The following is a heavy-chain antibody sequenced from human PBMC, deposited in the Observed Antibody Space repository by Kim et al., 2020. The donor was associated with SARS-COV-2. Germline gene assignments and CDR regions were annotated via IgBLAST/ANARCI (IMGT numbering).Heavy chain of an antibody. CDR1: GFTFSDHY. D-gene: IGHD3-16*01. V-gene: IGHV3-72*01. J-gene: IGHJ4*02. CDR2: TKNTLANYIT. Sequence: GGSLRLSCATSGFTFSDHYMDWVRQAPGKGLEWVGRTKNTLANYITEYAASVKGRFIISRDNSKNSLYLQMNSLKSDDTAVYYGVVWRSGYPNWGQGTLVTVSS. CDR3: VVWRSGYPN.